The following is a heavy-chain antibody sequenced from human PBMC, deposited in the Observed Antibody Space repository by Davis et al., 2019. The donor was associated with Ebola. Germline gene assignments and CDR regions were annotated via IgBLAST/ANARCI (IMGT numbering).Heavy chain of an antibody. D-gene: IGHD3-3*01. V-gene: IGHV5-51*01. CDR3: ARIRFLEWLSTDY. CDR2: IYPGDSDT. Sequence: GESLKISCKGSGYSFTSYWIGRVRQMPGKGLEWTGIIYPGDSDTRYSPSFQGQVTISADKSISTAYLQWSSLKASDTAMYYCARIRFLEWLSTDYWGQGTLVTVSS. J-gene: IGHJ4*02. CDR1: GYSFTSYW.